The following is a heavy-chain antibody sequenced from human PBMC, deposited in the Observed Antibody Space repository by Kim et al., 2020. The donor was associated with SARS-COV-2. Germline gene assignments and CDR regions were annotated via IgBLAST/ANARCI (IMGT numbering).Heavy chain of an antibody. CDR1: GGSFSGYY. V-gene: IGHV4-34*01. CDR2: INHSGST. D-gene: IGHD3-3*01. Sequence: SETLSLTCAVYGGSFSGYYWSWIRQPPGKGLEWIGEINHSGSTNYNPSLKSRVTISVDTSKNQFSLKLSSVTAADTAVYYCARGLRMSRPILITIFYSQNWFDPWGQGTLVTVSS. J-gene: IGHJ5*02. CDR3: ARGLRMSRPILITIFYSQNWFDP.